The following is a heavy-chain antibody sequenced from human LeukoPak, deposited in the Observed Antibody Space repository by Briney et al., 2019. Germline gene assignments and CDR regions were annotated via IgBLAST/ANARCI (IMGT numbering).Heavy chain of an antibody. D-gene: IGHD3-22*01. CDR3: AKSSYYDSSGYYREYYFDY. J-gene: IGHJ4*02. CDR1: GFTFSNYA. V-gene: IGHV3-23*01. Sequence: GGSLRLSCVASGFTFSNYAITWVRQAPGKGLEWVSSVSGSGGSTYYADSVKGRFTISRDNSKSTLFLQMNSLRAEDTAVYYCAKSSYYDSSGYYREYYFDYWGQGTLVTVSS. CDR2: VSGSGGST.